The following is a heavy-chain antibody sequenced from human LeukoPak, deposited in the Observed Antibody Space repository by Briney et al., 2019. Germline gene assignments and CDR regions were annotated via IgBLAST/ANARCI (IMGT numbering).Heavy chain of an antibody. V-gene: IGHV3-23*01. J-gene: IGHJ4*02. D-gene: IGHD3-22*01. Sequence: GGSLRLSCAVSGITLSNYGMSWVRQAPGKGLEWVAGISDSGGSTNYADSVKGRFTISRDNLKNTLYLQMNSLRAEDTAVYFCAKRGVVIRVILVGFHKEAYYFDSWGQGALVTVSS. CDR2: ISDSGGST. CDR3: AKRGVVIRVILVGFHKEAYYFDS. CDR1: GITLSNYG.